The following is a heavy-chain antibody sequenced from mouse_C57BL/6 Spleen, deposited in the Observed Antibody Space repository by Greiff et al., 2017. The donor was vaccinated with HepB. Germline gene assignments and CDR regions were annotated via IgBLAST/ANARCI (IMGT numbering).Heavy chain of an antibody. Sequence: EVQLQESGGGLVKPGGSLKLSCAASGFTFSSYAMSWVRQTPEKRLEWVATISDGGSYTYYPDNVKGRFTISRDNAKNNLYLQMSHLKSEDTAMYYCARGRGVVAWYFDGWGTGTTGTVS. V-gene: IGHV5-4*01. CDR2: ISDGGSYT. CDR3: ARGRGVVAWYFDG. J-gene: IGHJ1*03. D-gene: IGHD1-1*01. CDR1: GFTFSSYA.